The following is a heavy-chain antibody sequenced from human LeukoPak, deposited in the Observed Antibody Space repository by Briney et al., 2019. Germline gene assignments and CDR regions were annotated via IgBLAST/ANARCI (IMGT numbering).Heavy chain of an antibody. CDR2: IYYSGST. CDR1: GGSISSSSYY. CDR3: ARHNNRVAGANDY. J-gene: IGHJ4*02. V-gene: IGHV4-39*01. Sequence: SETLPLTCTVSGGSISSSSYYWGWIRQPPGKGLEWIGSIYYSGSTYYNPSLKSRVTISVDTSKNQFSLKLSSVTAADTAVYYCARHNNRVAGANDYWGQGTLVTVSS. D-gene: IGHD6-19*01.